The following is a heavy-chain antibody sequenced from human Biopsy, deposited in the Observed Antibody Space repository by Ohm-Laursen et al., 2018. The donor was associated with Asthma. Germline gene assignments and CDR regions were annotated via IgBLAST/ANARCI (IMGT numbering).Heavy chain of an antibody. D-gene: IGHD3-22*01. V-gene: IGHV3-30*14. CDR3: ARGDSSNWSHYYFDY. CDR2: ISYDGSNK. CDR1: GFTFSSYA. J-gene: IGHJ4*02. Sequence: SLRLSCAAPGFTFSSYAMHWVRQAPGKGLEWVAVISYDGSNKYYADSVKGRFTISRDNSKNTLYLQMHSLRAEDTAVYYCARGDSSNWSHYYFDYWGQGTLVTVSS.